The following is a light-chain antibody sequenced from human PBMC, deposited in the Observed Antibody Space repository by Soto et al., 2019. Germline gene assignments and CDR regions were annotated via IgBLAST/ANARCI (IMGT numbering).Light chain of an antibody. Sequence: QSVLSQPPSASGTPGQRVTISCSGSRSNLGSNTVNWYQQLPGTAPKLLIYSNNQRPSGVPDRFSGSKSGTSASLAVRGLQSEDEADYYCAAWDDSLNGHVVFGGGTKLTVL. CDR3: AAWDDSLNGHVV. CDR2: SNN. V-gene: IGLV1-44*01. CDR1: RSNLGSNT. J-gene: IGLJ2*01.